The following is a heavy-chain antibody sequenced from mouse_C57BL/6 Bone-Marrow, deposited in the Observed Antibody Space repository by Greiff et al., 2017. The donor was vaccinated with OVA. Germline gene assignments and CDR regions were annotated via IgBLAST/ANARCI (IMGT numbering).Heavy chain of an antibody. CDR1: GYTFTSYG. J-gene: IGHJ4*01. CDR3: ARYYYYGSSYRGYAMDY. D-gene: IGHD1-1*01. Sequence: VQLQQSGAELARPGASVKLSCKASGYTFTSYGISWVKQRTGQGLEWIGEIYPRSGNTYYNEKFKGKATLTADKSSSTAYMELRSLTSEDSAVYFCARYYYYGSSYRGYAMDYWGQGTSVTVSS. CDR2: IYPRSGNT. V-gene: IGHV1-81*01.